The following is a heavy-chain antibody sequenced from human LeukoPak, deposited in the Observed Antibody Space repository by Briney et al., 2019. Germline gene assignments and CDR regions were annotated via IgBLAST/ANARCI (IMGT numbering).Heavy chain of an antibody. J-gene: IGHJ3*02. V-gene: IGHV1-46*01. CDR2: INPSGGST. CDR3: ARDRNSSSFSAMDAFDI. Sequence: ASVKVSCKASGYTFTSYYMHWVRQAPGQGLEWMGIINPSGGSTSYAQMFRGRVTMTRDTSTSTVYMDLSSLRSEGTAVYYCARDRNSSSFSAMDAFDIWGQGTMVTVSS. CDR1: GYTFTSYY. D-gene: IGHD6-6*01.